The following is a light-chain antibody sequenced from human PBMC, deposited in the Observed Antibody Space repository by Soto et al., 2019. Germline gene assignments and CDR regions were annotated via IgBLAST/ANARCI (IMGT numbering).Light chain of an antibody. J-gene: IGKJ1*01. V-gene: IGKV1-5*01. CDR2: HAS. CDR3: QQYTNTNNPWM. CDR1: QTVSTW. Sequence: DIQLTQSPPTLSASVGERVTITCRASQTVSTWMAWYPQNPGKAPQPLGYHASTVQSGVASRFSGSGSGTEFTLIISGLQPDESATYYGQQYTNTNNPWMFGQGTKVDIK.